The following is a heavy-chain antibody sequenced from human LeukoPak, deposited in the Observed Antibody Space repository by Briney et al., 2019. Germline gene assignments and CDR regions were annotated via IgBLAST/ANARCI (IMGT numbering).Heavy chain of an antibody. D-gene: IGHD1-26*01. CDR1: GFTFSRNW. J-gene: IGHJ2*01. V-gene: IGHV3-7*01. CDR2: IYQDEPEK. CDR3: ARDVGHGYFDL. Sequence: GGSLRLSCAASGFTFSRNWMSWVRQAPGKGLEWVANIYQDEPEKGYVDSVKGRFTISRDNAKNSLYLQMNSLRAEDTAVYYCARDVGHGYFDLWGRGILVAVSS.